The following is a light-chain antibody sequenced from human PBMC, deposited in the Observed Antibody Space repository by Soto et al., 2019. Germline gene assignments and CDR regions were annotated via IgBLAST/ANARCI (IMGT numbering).Light chain of an antibody. CDR1: QSVGSN. V-gene: IGKV3-11*01. J-gene: IGKJ5*01. Sequence: ILMAESPAPPAMSPGGRAPLSFRASQSVGSNLAWYQQKPGQAPRLLISDASNRATGIPARFSGSGSGTDFTLTIDSLEPEDFAVYYCQHCSVWPAFGQGTRLEIK. CDR2: DAS. CDR3: QHCSVWPA.